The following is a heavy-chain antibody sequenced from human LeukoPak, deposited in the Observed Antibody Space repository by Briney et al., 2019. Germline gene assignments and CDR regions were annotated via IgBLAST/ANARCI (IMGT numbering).Heavy chain of an antibody. CDR2: IYYSGST. J-gene: IGHJ5*02. Sequence: KSSETLSLTCTVSGGSISSGGYSWSWIRQHPGKGLEWIGYIYYSGSTYYNPSLKSRVTISVDTSKNQFSLKLSSVTAADTAVYYCARGVPAAMISWFDPWGQGTLVTVSS. CDR1: GGSISSGGYS. CDR3: ARGVPAAMISWFDP. V-gene: IGHV4-31*03. D-gene: IGHD2-2*01.